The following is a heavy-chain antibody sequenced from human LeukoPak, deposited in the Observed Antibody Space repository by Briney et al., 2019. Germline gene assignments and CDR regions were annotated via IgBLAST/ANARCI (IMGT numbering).Heavy chain of an antibody. V-gene: IGHV1-2*06. J-gene: IGHJ4*02. CDR3: ASRAASVTLGY. CDR2: MNPSSGVT. D-gene: IGHD2-15*01. Sequence: HWXRQAPGQGXEWMGRMNPSSGVTNYAQKFQGRVTMTRDTSINTAYLDLSALKSDDTAVYYCASRAASVTLGYWGQGTLVTVSS.